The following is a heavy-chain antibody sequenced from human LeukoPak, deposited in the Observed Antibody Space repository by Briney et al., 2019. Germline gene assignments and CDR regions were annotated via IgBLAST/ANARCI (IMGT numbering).Heavy chain of an antibody. Sequence: VASVKVSCKVSGFTLSELSIHWVRQAPGKGLEWMGGVDPEDGETIYAQNFQGRVTMTEDTSTDTAYMELSSLRSEDTAVYYCARDGDIAINWFDPWGQGTLVTVSS. CDR2: VDPEDGET. CDR1: GFTLSELS. J-gene: IGHJ5*02. D-gene: IGHD5-12*01. V-gene: IGHV1-24*01. CDR3: ARDGDIAINWFDP.